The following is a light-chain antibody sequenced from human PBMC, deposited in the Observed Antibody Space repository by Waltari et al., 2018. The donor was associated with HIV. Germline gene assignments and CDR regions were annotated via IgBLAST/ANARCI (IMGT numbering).Light chain of an antibody. CDR3: NTRDTSGNHR. V-gene: IGLV3-19*01. CDR2: GKN. CDR1: SLRGYY. Sequence: SSELTQDPAVSVALGQQVSITCQGDSLRGYYASWYQVKAGQAPLLVVYGKNNRPSGIPDRFSGSSSSDTASLTITGAQAEDEAVYYCNTRDTSGNHRFGGGTKLTVL. J-gene: IGLJ2*01.